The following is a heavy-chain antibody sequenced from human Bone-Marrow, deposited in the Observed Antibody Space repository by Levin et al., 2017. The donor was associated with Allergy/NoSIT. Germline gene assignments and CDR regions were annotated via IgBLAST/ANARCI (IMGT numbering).Heavy chain of an antibody. J-gene: IGHJ4*02. V-gene: IGHV3-23*01. D-gene: IGHD2-15*01. CDR1: GFTFSNYA. CDR3: AKRDCSGGTCYPDKPYNFDY. CDR2: ISGSGGGT. Sequence: GGSLRLSCAASGFTFSNYAMSWVRQAPGKGLEWVSAISGSGGGTYYADSVKGRFIVSRDNSKNTLYLQMNSLRVEDTAVYYCAKRDCSGGTCYPDKPYNFDYRGQGTLVTVSS.